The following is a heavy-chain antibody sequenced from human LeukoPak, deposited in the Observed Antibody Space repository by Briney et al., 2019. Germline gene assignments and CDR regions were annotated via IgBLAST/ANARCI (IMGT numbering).Heavy chain of an antibody. CDR3: ARRRYYGDFFDY. D-gene: IGHD3-9*01. V-gene: IGHV4-38-2*01. J-gene: IGHJ4*02. Sequence: SETLSLTCAVSGCSISSGYYWGWIRQPPGKGLEWIGSIYHSGSTYYNPSLKSRVTISVDTSKNQFSLKLSSVTAADTAVYYCARRRYYGDFFDYWGQGTLVTVSS. CDR1: GCSISSGYY. CDR2: IYHSGST.